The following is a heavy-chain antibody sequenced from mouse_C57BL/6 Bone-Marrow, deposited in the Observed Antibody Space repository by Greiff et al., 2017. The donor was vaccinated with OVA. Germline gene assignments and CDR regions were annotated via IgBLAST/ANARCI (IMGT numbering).Heavy chain of an antibody. J-gene: IGHJ2*01. V-gene: IGHV1-4*01. D-gene: IGHD1-1*01. Sequence: QVHVQPSGAELARPGASVKMSCTASGYTFTSSTLHLVQQRPGQGLALIGYINPSSGYTKYNQKFKDKATLTADKSSSTAYMQLSSLTSEDSAVYYCARWVYYYGSSLDYWGQGTTLTVSS. CDR3: ARWVYYYGSSLDY. CDR2: INPSSGYT. CDR1: GYTFTSST.